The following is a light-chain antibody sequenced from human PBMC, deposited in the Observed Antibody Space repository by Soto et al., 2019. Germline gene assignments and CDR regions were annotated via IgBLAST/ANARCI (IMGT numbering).Light chain of an antibody. J-gene: IGKJ4*01. CDR2: AAS. CDR1: QGISNY. Sequence: DIQMTQSPSSLSASVGDRVTITFRASQGISNYLAWYQLKPGKVPNLLIYAASTLQSGVPSRFSGSGSGTDFTLTISSLQPEDFATYYCQQSYSTPLTFGGGTKVDI. CDR3: QQSYSTPLT. V-gene: IGKV1-27*01.